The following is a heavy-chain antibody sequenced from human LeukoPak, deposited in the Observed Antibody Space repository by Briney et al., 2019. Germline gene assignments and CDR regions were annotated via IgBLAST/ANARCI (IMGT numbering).Heavy chain of an antibody. Sequence: ASVTVSCKASGYSFTDYYMHWVRQAPAQGLEWMGWINPNSGGTNYAQKFQGRVTMTRDTSISTAYMELSRLRSDDTAVYYCARDHEPMGAYYYYMDVWGKGTTVTISS. CDR1: GYSFTDYY. CDR3: ARDHEPMGAYYYYMDV. D-gene: IGHD3-10*01. J-gene: IGHJ6*03. V-gene: IGHV1-2*02. CDR2: INPNSGGT.